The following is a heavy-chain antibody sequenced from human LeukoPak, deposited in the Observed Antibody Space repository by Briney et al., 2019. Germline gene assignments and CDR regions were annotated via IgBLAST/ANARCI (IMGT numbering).Heavy chain of an antibody. J-gene: IGHJ6*02. CDR2: VYTGGST. CDR1: ALTVSSNY. Sequence: GGSLRLSCAASALTVSSNYMTWVRQAPGKGLEWVSVVYTGGSTYSADSVKGRFTFSRDNSKTTLYLQMNSLRVEDTAVYYCARGYYYAMDVWGQGTTVTVSS. CDR3: ARGYYYAMDV. V-gene: IGHV3-53*01.